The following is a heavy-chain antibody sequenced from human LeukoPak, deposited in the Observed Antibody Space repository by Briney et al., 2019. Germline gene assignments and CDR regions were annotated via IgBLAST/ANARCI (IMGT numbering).Heavy chain of an antibody. D-gene: IGHD6-19*01. Sequence: GASVKASCKASGGTFSSYAISWVRQAPGQGLEWMGRIIPILGIANYAQKFQGRVTITADKSTSTAYMELSSLRSEDTAVYYCARHIAVAGSGIDYWGQGTLVTVSS. CDR3: ARHIAVAGSGIDY. J-gene: IGHJ4*02. V-gene: IGHV1-69*04. CDR1: GGTFSSYA. CDR2: IIPILGIA.